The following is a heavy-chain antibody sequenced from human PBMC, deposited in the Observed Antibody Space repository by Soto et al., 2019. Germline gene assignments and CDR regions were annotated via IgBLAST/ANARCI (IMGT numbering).Heavy chain of an antibody. CDR3: ASRDSSSSVWFNP. Sequence: SETLSLTCAVYGGSFSGYYWSWIRQPPGKGLEWIGEINHSGSTNYNPSLKSRVTISVDTSKNQFSLKLSSVTAADTAVYYCASRDSSSSVWFNPWGQVTLVTVSS. CDR2: INHSGST. V-gene: IGHV4-34*01. CDR1: GGSFSGYY. J-gene: IGHJ5*02. D-gene: IGHD6-6*01.